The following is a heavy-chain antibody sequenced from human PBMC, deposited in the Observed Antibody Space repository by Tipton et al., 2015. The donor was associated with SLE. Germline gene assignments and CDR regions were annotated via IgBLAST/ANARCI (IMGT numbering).Heavy chain of an antibody. D-gene: IGHD3-9*01. V-gene: IGHV4-61*02. CDR2: VHTSGST. J-gene: IGHJ3*02. Sequence: LRLSCTVSGGSISSGGYYWSWIRQPAGKGLEWIGRVHTSGSTNYNPSLKSRVSISVDTSKNQFSLKLSSVTAADTAVYYCASGILTGYAAFDIWGPGTMVTVSS. CDR3: ASGILTGYAAFDI. CDR1: GGSISSGGYY.